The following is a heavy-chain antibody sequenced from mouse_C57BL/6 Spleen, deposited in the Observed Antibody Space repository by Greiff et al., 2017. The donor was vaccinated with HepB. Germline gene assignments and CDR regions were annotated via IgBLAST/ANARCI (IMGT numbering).Heavy chain of an antibody. Sequence: VQLQQSGAELVKPGASVKMSCKASGYTFTSYWITWVKQRPGQGLEWIGDIYPGSGSTNYNEKFKSKATLTVDTSSSTAYMQLSSLTSEDSAVYYCARDDYYGSSYVSWFAYWGQGTLVTVSA. CDR1: GYTFTSYW. CDR3: ARDDYYGSSYVSWFAY. CDR2: IYPGSGST. V-gene: IGHV1-55*01. D-gene: IGHD1-1*01. J-gene: IGHJ3*01.